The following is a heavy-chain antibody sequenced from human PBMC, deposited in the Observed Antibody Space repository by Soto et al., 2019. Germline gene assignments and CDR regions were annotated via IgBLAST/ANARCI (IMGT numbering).Heavy chain of an antibody. CDR2: IYPSDSDT. CDR1: GYSFSIYW. J-gene: IGHJ4*02. D-gene: IGHD3-3*01. V-gene: IGHV5-51*01. CDR3: ASRLCLRSGYYMDH. Sequence: GESLKISCKGSGYSFSIYWIGWVRQMPGKGLEWMGTIYPSDSDTRYGPSFQGQVTISADKSISTAYLQWSSLKASDTAMYYCASRLCLRSGYYMDHWGQGTLVSVPS.